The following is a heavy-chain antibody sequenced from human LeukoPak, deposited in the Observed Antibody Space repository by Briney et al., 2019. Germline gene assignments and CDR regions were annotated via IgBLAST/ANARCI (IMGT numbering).Heavy chain of an antibody. V-gene: IGHV3-23*01. D-gene: IGHD6-19*01. J-gene: IGHJ4*02. CDR2: IHGGT. CDR3: AKGYSSGWYAFDS. Sequence: TGGSLRLSCAASGFPFSSYATGWVRQAPGKGLEWVSTIHGGTYYADSVRGRFTIARDNSKNTLYLQMTSLRADDTALYYCAKGYSSGWYAFDSWGQGTLVTVSS. CDR1: GFPFSSYA.